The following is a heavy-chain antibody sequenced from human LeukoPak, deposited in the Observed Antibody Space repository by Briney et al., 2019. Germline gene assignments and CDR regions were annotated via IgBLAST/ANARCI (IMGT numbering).Heavy chain of an antibody. J-gene: IGHJ6*03. CDR1: GGYFSGYY. Sequence: SETLSLTCAVYGGYFSGYYWSWIRQPPGKGLEWIGEINHSGSTNYNPSLKSRVTISVDTSKNQFSLKLSSVTAADTAVYYCAREGSSSSMGYYYYMDVWGKGTTVTVSS. D-gene: IGHD6-6*01. CDR2: INHSGST. CDR3: AREGSSSSMGYYYYMDV. V-gene: IGHV4-34*01.